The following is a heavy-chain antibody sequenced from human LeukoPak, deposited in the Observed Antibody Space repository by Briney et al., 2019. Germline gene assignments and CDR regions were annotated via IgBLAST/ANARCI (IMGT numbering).Heavy chain of an antibody. CDR2: IYSGGST. J-gene: IGHJ6*02. D-gene: IGHD3-3*01. V-gene: IGHV3-66*01. CDR1: GFTVSSNY. Sequence: GGSLRLSCAASGFTVSSNYMSWVRQAPGKGLEWVSVIYSGGSTYYADSVTGRFTISRDNSKNTLYLQMNSLRAEDTAVYYCARDYILSYYDFWSGFRGPSSTLSQSYGMDVWGQGTTVTVSS. CDR3: ARDYILSYYDFWSGFRGPSSTLSQSYGMDV.